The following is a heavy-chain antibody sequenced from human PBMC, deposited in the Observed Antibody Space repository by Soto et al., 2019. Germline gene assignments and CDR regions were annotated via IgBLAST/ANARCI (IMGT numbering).Heavy chain of an antibody. CDR2: IYYNWRK. CDR3: ARERSNLHVYFEF. CDR1: GFTIDNYDYY. D-gene: IGHD2-15*01. V-gene: IGHV4-30-4*01. J-gene: IGHJ4*02. Sequence: PSETLTLSCTVSGFTIDNYDYYWAWIRQPPGKGLEWVGYIYYNWRKNLHPSLYSRLTLPLDTSKNEFSLRLNSVSAAETAMYYFARERSNLHVYFEFWGQRDLVTVS.